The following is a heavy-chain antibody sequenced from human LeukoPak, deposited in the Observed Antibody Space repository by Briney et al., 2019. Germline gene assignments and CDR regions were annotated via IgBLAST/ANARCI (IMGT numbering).Heavy chain of an antibody. Sequence: SETLSLTCTVSGGSISSYYWSWIRQPAGKGLEWIGRIYTSGSTNYNPTLRSRVTISVDTSKNQFSLKLSSVTAADTAVYYCARERPGITIFGVVIPSDASDIWGQGTMVTVSS. CDR3: ARERPGITIFGVVIPSDASDI. D-gene: IGHD3-3*01. CDR1: GGSISSYY. V-gene: IGHV4-4*07. CDR2: IYTSGST. J-gene: IGHJ3*02.